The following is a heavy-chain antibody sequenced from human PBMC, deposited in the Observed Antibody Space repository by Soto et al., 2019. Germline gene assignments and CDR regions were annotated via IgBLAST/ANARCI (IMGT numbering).Heavy chain of an antibody. CDR2: INNSGGTI. CDR1: GITFSNYA. D-gene: IGHD6-19*01. J-gene: IGHJ4*02. V-gene: IGHV3-23*01. Sequence: EVQLLESGGGLVQPGGSLRLSCAASGITFSNYAMSWVRQAPGKGLEWVSIINNSGGTIYYADSVKGRFTISRDNSKNTLYLQMISLRAEDTAVYHCAKDISDWWQGYFDYWGQGTLVTVSS. CDR3: AKDISDWWQGYFDY.